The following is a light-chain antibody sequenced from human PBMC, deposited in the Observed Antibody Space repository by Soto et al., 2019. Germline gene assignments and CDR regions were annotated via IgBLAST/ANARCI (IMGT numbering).Light chain of an antibody. J-gene: IGLJ1*01. V-gene: IGLV2-23*02. Sequence: QSALTQPASVSGSPGQSITTPCTGTSGDVGGYNLVSWYEQHPGKAPKLMIYGVTERPSGVSNRFSGSKPGNTASLTISGLQPDDEADYYCCSYAGNSEVFGTGTKVTVL. CDR3: CSYAGNSEV. CDR2: GVT. CDR1: SGDVGGYNL.